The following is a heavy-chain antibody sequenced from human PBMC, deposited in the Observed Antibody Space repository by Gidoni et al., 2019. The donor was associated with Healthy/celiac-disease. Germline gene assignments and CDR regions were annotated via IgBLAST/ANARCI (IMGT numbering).Heavy chain of an antibody. V-gene: IGHV4-34*01. D-gene: IGHD3-3*01. CDR2: INHSGST. J-gene: IGHJ5*02. CDR3: ARGRDDFWSGYYIRFDP. Sequence: QVQLQQWGAGLLKPSETLSLTCAVYGGSFRGYYWSWIRQPPGKGLEWIGEINHSGSTNYNPSLKSRVTISVDTSKNQFSLKLSSVTAADTAVYYCARGRDDFWSGYYIRFDPWGQGTLVTVSS. CDR1: GGSFRGYY.